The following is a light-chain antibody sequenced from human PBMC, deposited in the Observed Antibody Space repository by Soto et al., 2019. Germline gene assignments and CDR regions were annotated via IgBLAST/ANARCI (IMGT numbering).Light chain of an antibody. CDR3: HQRSNWPTYT. CDR2: DAS. V-gene: IGKV3-11*01. CDR1: QGVSSY. Sequence: EIVLTQSPATLSLSPGERATLSCRASQGVSSYLAWYQQKPGQAPRLLIYDASNRATGIPARFSGSGSGTDFTLTISSLVPEDFTVYYCHQRSNWPTYTFGQGTKLEIK. J-gene: IGKJ2*01.